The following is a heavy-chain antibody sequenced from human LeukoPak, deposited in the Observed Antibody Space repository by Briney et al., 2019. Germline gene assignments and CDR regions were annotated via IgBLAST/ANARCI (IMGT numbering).Heavy chain of an antibody. V-gene: IGHV3-7*01. CDR3: AREAYCSSTSCFWGWGYYYGMDV. Sequence: GGSLRLSCAASGFTFGSYWMSWVRQAPGKGLEWVANIKQDGSEKYYVDSVKGRFTISRDNAKNSLYLQMNSLRAEDTAVYYCAREAYCSSTSCFWGWGYYYGMDVWGQGTTVTVSS. J-gene: IGHJ6*02. D-gene: IGHD2-2*01. CDR2: IKQDGSEK. CDR1: GFTFGSYW.